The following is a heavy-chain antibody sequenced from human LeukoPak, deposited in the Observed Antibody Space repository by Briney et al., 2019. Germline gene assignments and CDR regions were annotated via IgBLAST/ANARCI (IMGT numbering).Heavy chain of an antibody. J-gene: IGHJ4*02. CDR2: IKQDGSEK. CDR3: ARDPVWELLPLPHDY. V-gene: IGHV3-7*01. CDR1: GFTFSSYW. D-gene: IGHD1-26*01. Sequence: GGSLRLSCAASGFTFSSYWMSWVRQAPGKGLEWVANIKQDGSEKYYVDSVKGRFTISRDNAKNSLYLQMNSLRAEDTAVYYCARDPVWELLPLPHDYWGQGTLVTVSS.